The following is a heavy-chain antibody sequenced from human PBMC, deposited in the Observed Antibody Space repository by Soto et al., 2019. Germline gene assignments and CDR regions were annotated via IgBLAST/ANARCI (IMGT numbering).Heavy chain of an antibody. Sequence: PSETLSLTCTVSGGSISSHYWSWIRQPPGKGLEWIGYIYYSGSTNYNPSLKSRVTISVDTSKNQFSLKLSSVTAADTAVYYCARGLGFWPLVDYWGQGTLVTVSS. CDR3: ARGLGFWPLVDY. CDR1: GGSISSHY. J-gene: IGHJ4*02. CDR2: IYYSGST. V-gene: IGHV4-59*11. D-gene: IGHD3-3*01.